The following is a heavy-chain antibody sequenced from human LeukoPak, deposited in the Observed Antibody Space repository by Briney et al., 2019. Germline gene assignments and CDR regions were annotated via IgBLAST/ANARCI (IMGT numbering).Heavy chain of an antibody. CDR2: IYPGDSDT. Sequence: GESLKISCKGSGYSFTTYWIGWVRQMPGKGLEWMGIIYPGDSDTRYSPSFQGQVTLSADKSINTAYVQWGSLQASDSGMYYCARIAVPGTGGRNYGMDVWGQGTTVTVSS. V-gene: IGHV5-51*01. J-gene: IGHJ6*02. CDR3: ARIAVPGTGGRNYGMDV. D-gene: IGHD6-19*01. CDR1: GYSFTTYW.